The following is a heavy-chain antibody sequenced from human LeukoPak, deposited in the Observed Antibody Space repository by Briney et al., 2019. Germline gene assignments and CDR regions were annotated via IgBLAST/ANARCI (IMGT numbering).Heavy chain of an antibody. CDR3: ARNEYETLDY. Sequence: GGSLRLSCAASGFTFSSQWMSWVRQAPGKGLEWVANIGQDGSDKNYVDSVKGRFTISRDNAKNSVYLQMNSLRAEDTARYYCARNEYETLDYWGQGTLVTVSS. V-gene: IGHV3-7*05. CDR1: GFTFSSQW. D-gene: IGHD2/OR15-2a*01. CDR2: IGQDGSDK. J-gene: IGHJ4*02.